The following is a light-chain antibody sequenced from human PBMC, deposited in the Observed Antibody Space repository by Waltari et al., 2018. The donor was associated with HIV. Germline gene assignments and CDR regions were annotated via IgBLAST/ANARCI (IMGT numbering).Light chain of an antibody. V-gene: IGLV2-11*01. J-gene: IGLJ1*01. CDR1: SSDVGVYAF. Sequence: QSALTQPRSLSGSPGQSVTISCTGSSSDVGVYAFVSWYQQYPGKATKLIIFNVSKRPSGVPDRFSGSKSGNTASLTISGLQAEDEADYHCCSYAGSYSYVFGTGTQVTVL. CDR3: CSYAGSYSYV. CDR2: NVS.